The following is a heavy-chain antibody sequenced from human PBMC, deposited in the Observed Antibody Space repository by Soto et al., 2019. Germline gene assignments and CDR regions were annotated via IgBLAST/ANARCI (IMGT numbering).Heavy chain of an antibody. Sequence: QITLKESGPTLVKPTQTLTLTCTFSGFSLSTSGVGVGWIRQPPGKALEWLALIYWDDDKRYSPSLKSRLTTTKXPXXXQXXLTLTTMDPVHTATYYCAHRPSYCSGGSCYSGFDYWGQGTLVTVSS. CDR1: GFSLSTSGVG. CDR3: AHRPSYCSGGSCYSGFDY. V-gene: IGHV2-5*02. D-gene: IGHD2-15*01. J-gene: IGHJ4*02. CDR2: IYWDDDK.